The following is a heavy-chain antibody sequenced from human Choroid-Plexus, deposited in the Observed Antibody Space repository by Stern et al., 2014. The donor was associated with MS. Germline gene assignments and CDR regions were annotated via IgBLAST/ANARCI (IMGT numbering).Heavy chain of an antibody. CDR1: GFIFSSFG. D-gene: IGHD3-9*01. J-gene: IGHJ4*02. CDR3: ARDRHWLTYYFDY. V-gene: IGHV3-30*03. Sequence: VQLVESGGGVVQPGGPLRLSCIGSGFIFSSFGMHWVRQAPGKGLEWVAFISYDGTTKDYAVSVKGRFTISRDNSNNTLWMQMSSLRPEDTAVYYCARDRHWLTYYFDYWGQGSLVTVSS. CDR2: ISYDGTTK.